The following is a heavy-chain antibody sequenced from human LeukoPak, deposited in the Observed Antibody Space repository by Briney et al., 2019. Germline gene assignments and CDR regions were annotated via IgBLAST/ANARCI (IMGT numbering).Heavy chain of an antibody. Sequence: SETLSLTCTVSGGSISSYYWSWIRQPPGKGLEWIGYIYYSGSTNYNPSHKSRVTISVDTSKNQFSLKLSSVTAADTAVYYCARAIVVVPAAIGWFDPWGQGTLVTVSS. V-gene: IGHV4-59*01. CDR3: ARAIVVVPAAIGWFDP. J-gene: IGHJ5*02. CDR1: GGSISSYY. CDR2: IYYSGST. D-gene: IGHD2-2*02.